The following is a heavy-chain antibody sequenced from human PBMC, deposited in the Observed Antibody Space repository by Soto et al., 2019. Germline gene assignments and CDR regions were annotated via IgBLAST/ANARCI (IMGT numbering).Heavy chain of an antibody. CDR3: ARGYY. CDR2: IKKDGSDK. CDR1: GFTFSSYW. Sequence: EVQLVESGGGLVQPGGSLRLSCAASGFTFSSYWMSWARQAPGKGPEWVANIKKDGSDKSYADSVKGRFTISRDNAKNSIYLEMTNLSPEDTAVYYCARGYYRGQGTLVTVSS. V-gene: IGHV3-7*01. D-gene: IGHD1-20*01. J-gene: IGHJ4*02.